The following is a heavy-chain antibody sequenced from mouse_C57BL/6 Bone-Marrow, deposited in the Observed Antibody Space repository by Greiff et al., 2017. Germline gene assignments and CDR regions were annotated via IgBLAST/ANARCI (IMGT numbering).Heavy chain of an antibody. CDR1: GFTFSSYA. Sequence: EVKLVESGGGLVKPGGSLKLSCAASGFTFSSYAMSWVRQTPEKRLEWVATISDGGSYTYYPDNVKGRFTISRDNAKNNLYLQMSHLKSEDTARYYCAREGITTVGDYWGQGTSVTVSS. D-gene: IGHD1-1*01. J-gene: IGHJ4*01. CDR3: AREGITTVGDY. CDR2: ISDGGSYT. V-gene: IGHV5-4*01.